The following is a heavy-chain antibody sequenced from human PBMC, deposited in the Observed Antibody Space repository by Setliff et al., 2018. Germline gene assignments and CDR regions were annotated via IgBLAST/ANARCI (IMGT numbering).Heavy chain of an antibody. J-gene: IGHJ4*02. CDR1: GFTFSSHW. D-gene: IGHD3-10*01. Sequence: PGGSLRLSXAASGFTFSSHWMNWVRQAPGKGLEWVANIKQDESEKHYVGSVKGRFTISRDNVKNSLSLQMNSLRADDTAVYYCARPGRSNYWDSFDYWGQGTLVTVSS. V-gene: IGHV3-7*01. CDR2: IKQDESEK. CDR3: ARPGRSNYWDSFDY.